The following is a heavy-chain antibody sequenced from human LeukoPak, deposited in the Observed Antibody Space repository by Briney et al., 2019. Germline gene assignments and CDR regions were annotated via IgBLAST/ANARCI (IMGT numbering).Heavy chain of an antibody. D-gene: IGHD6-13*01. J-gene: IGHJ3*02. CDR1: GFTFDDYA. V-gene: IGHV3-9*01. CDR2: ISWNRGSI. CDR3: AKAVTRSWTEDAFDI. Sequence: GGSLRLSCAASGFTFDDYAMHWVRQAPGKGLEWVSGISWNRGSIGYAGSGKSRFTISRDNAKNALYLQMNSLRAEDTAMYYCAKAVTRSWTEDAFDIWGQGTMVTVSS.